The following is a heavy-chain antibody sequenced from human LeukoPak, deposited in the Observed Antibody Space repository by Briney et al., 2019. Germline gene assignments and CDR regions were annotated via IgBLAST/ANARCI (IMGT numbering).Heavy chain of an antibody. CDR2: ISGSGDRT. CDR3: AELGITMIGGV. CDR1: GFTFSSSA. V-gene: IGHV3-23*01. Sequence: GGSLRLSCAASGFTFSSSAMSWVRQAPGKGLEWVSTISGSGDRTYYADSVKGRFTISRDNAKNSLYLQMNSLRAEDTAVYYCAELGITMIGGVWGKGTTVTISS. J-gene: IGHJ6*04. D-gene: IGHD3-10*02.